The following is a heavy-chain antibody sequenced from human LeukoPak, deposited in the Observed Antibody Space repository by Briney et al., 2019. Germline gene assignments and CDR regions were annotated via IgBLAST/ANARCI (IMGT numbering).Heavy chain of an antibody. D-gene: IGHD4-17*01. CDR1: RFSFSSYW. J-gene: IGHJ4*02. CDR2: INQDGSEK. CDR3: AKGDGDYVASYFDY. V-gene: IGHV3-7*03. Sequence: GGSLRLSCAASRFSFSSYWMSWVRQAPGKGLEWVANINQDGSEKFYADSVKGRFTISRDNAKNSLYLQMNSLRAEDMALYYCAKGDGDYVASYFDYWGQGTLVTVSS.